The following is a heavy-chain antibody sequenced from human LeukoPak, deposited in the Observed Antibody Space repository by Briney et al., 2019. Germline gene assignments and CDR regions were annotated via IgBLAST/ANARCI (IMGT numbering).Heavy chain of an antibody. D-gene: IGHD5-18*01. CDR1: RFTFDDYA. V-gene: IGHV3-9*01. CDR3: AKARGYSYVPDY. CDR2: ISWNSGSI. Sequence: GGSLRLSCAASRFTFDDYAMHWVRQAPGKGLEWVSGISWNSGSIGYADSVKGRFTISRDNAKNSLYLQMNSLRAEDTALYYCAKARGYSYVPDYWGQGTLVTVSS. J-gene: IGHJ4*02.